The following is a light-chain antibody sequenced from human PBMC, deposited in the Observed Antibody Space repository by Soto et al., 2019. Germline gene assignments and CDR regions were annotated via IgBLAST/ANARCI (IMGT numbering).Light chain of an antibody. CDR3: QQYGSSPLT. CDR2: GAS. V-gene: IGKV3-20*01. J-gene: IGKJ4*01. Sequence: DIVLTQSPGTLSLSPGERATLSCRASQGVTTAYLAWYQHKPGQAPRLLIYGASNRATGIPDRFSGSGSGTDFTLTIARLEPEDFAVYFCQQYGSSPLTFGGGTKVDIK. CDR1: QGVTTAY.